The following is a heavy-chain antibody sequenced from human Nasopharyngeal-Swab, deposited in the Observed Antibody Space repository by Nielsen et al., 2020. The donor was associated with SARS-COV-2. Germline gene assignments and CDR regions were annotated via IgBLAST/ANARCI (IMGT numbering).Heavy chain of an antibody. J-gene: IGHJ4*02. CDR2: IWYDGSNK. Sequence: VRQAPGKGLEWVAVIWYDGSNKYYADSVKGRFTISRDNSKNTLYLQMNSLRAEDTAVHYCARDWIGNFDYWGQGTLVTVSS. CDR3: ARDWIGNFDY. D-gene: IGHD3-10*01. V-gene: IGHV3-30*04.